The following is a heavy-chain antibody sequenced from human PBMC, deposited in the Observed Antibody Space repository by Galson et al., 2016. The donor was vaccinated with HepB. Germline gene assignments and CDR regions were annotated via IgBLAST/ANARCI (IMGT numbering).Heavy chain of an antibody. Sequence: SLRLSCAASGFTFSSYGMHWVRQAPGKGLEWVAVIWYDGSNKYYADSVKGRFTISRDNSKNTLYLQMNSLRAADTAVYFCAKTYTYGLRFDYWGQGSLVTVSS. J-gene: IGHJ4*02. CDR1: GFTFSSYG. CDR3: AKTYTYGLRFDY. CDR2: IWYDGSNK. D-gene: IGHD5-18*01. V-gene: IGHV3-33*06.